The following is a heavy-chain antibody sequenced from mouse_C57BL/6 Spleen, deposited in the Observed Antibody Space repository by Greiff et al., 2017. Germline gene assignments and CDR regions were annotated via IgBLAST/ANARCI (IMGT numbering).Heavy chain of an antibody. J-gene: IGHJ3*01. CDR3: TRLYYGRSPFAY. CDR2: IDPGNGDT. Sequence: EVQLQQSGAELVKPGASVKLSCTASGFNIKDYYMHWVKQRPEQGLEWIGWIDPGNGDTEYAEKFQGKATIPADTSSTTAYLQLSSLTSEDAAVYYCTRLYYGRSPFAYWGQGTLVTVSA. CDR1: GFNIKDYY. V-gene: IGHV14-4*01. D-gene: IGHD1-1*01.